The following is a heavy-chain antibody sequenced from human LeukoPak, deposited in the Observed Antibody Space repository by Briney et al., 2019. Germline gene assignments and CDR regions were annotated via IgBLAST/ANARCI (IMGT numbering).Heavy chain of an antibody. CDR1: GFTFSGYW. CDR3: ARFGMDAAIDY. D-gene: IGHD2-15*01. Sequence: GGSLRLSCAASGFTFSGYWMSWVRQAPGKGLEWVATIKQDASEKTYVDSVEGRLTSSRDNAKSSLFLQMDSLRAEDTAVYYSARFGMDAAIDYWGRGTLVTVSS. V-gene: IGHV3-7*01. J-gene: IGHJ4*02. CDR2: IKQDASEK.